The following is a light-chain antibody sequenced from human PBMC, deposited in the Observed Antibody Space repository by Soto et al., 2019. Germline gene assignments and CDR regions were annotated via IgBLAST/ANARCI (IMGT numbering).Light chain of an antibody. CDR3: QQYATSARLT. J-gene: IGKJ3*01. Sequence: EIVLTQSPGTLSWSLGERATLSCRASQSVSQYLAWYQQKPGQAPRLLIYAASSRASGIPDRFSGSGSGTDFTLTINALEPEDFAVYYCQQYATSARLTFGPGTNVDI. V-gene: IGKV3-20*01. CDR1: QSVSQY. CDR2: AAS.